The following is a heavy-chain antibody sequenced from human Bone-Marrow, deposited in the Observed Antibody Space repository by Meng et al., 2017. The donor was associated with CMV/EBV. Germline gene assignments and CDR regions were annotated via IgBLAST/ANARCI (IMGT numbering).Heavy chain of an antibody. V-gene: IGHV3-20*04. CDR2: INWNGGST. Sequence: GESLKISCAASGFTFDDYGMSWVRQAPGKGLEWVSGINWNGGSTYYADSVKGRFTISRDNSKNTLYLQMNSLRAEDTAVYYCARDTAGDVGSMDVWGQGTTVTVSS. J-gene: IGHJ6*02. CDR3: ARDTAGDVGSMDV. CDR1: GFTFDDYG. D-gene: IGHD7-27*01.